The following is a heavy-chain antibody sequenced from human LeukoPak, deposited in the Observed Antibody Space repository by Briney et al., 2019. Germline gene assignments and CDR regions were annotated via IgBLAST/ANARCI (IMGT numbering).Heavy chain of an antibody. CDR2: ISGSGGST. CDR1: GFTFTAYA. Sequence: GGSLRLSCVASGFTFTAYAMTWVRQAPGKGLEWVSAISGSGGSTYYADSVKGRFTISRDNSKNTLYLQMNSLRAEDTAVYYCAGAVDIAPKDLDIWGQGTMVTVSS. J-gene: IGHJ3*02. CDR3: AGAVDIAPKDLDI. D-gene: IGHD5-12*01. V-gene: IGHV3-23*01.